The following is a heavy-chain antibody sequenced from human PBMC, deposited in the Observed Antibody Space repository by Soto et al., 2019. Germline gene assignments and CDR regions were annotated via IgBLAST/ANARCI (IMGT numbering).Heavy chain of an antibody. CDR2: ISAGGVST. CDR1: GFTFTNYA. CDR3: AKMYRGYSGYIQS. D-gene: IGHD5-12*01. V-gene: IGHV3-23*01. J-gene: IGHJ5*02. Sequence: GSLRLSCATSGFTFTNYAMTWVRQGPGKGLEWVSSISAGGVSTYFADSVKGRFTISRDNSKNTLFLHMNSLRAEDTAVYYCAKMYRGYSGYIQSWGQGPLLTVS.